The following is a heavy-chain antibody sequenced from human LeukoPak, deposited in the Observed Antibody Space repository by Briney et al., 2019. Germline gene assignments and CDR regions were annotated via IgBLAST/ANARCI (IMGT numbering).Heavy chain of an antibody. Sequence: SVKVSCKASGGTFSNYAISWVRQTPRQGLEWMGGIIPIFDTADNAQKFQGRLTITADESTSTAYMELSSLRAEDTAVYYCARDLLGSATSYSSGAWDYWGQGTLVTVSS. V-gene: IGHV1-69*13. D-gene: IGHD3-9*01. CDR3: ARDLLGSATSYSSGAWDY. CDR1: GGTFSNYA. J-gene: IGHJ4*02. CDR2: IIPIFDTA.